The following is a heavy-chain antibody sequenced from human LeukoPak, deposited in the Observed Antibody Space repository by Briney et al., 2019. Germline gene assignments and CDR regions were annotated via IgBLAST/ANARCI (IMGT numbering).Heavy chain of an antibody. CDR3: ARGETSSYDY. Sequence: PAGGSLRLSCAASGFTVSINYMSWVRQAPGKGLEWVSVTYSGGNTYYADSVKGRLTISRDNSKNTVYLQMNSLRAEDTAVYYCARGETSSYDYWGQGTLVTVSS. J-gene: IGHJ4*02. CDR1: GFTVSINY. CDR2: TYSGGNT. V-gene: IGHV3-53*01. D-gene: IGHD2-2*01.